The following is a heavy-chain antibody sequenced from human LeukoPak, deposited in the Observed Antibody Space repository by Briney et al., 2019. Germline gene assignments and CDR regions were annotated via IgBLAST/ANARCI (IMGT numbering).Heavy chain of an antibody. CDR3: ARQRVRRLNWFDP. V-gene: IGHV3-7*01. Sequence: PGGSLRLSCAVSGFTFSNYWMSWVRNAQGKGLEWVATMKEDGSEKHYVDSVKGRFTISGDNAKNSLSLQMKSPRVEDTAVYYCARQRVRRLNWFDPWGQGTRVTVSS. CDR2: MKEDGSEK. CDR1: GFTFSNYW. D-gene: IGHD6-25*01. J-gene: IGHJ5*02.